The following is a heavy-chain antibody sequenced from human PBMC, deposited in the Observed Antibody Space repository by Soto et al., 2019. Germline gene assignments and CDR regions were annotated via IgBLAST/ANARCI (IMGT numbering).Heavy chain of an antibody. V-gene: IGHV4-34*01. Sequence: SSETLSLTCAVYGGSFSGYYWSWIRQPPGKGLEWIGEINHSGSTNYNPSLKSRVTISVDTSKNQFSLKLSSVTAADTAVYYCARGQTYYDILTGYWRLEYYLDYWGQGTLVTVSS. CDR1: GGSFSGYY. J-gene: IGHJ4*02. D-gene: IGHD3-9*01. CDR2: INHSGST. CDR3: ARGQTYYDILTGYWRLEYYLDY.